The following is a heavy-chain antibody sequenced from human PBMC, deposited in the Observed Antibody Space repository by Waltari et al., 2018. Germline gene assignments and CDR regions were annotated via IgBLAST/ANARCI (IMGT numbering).Heavy chain of an antibody. D-gene: IGHD3-22*01. CDR2: IRGSGVGT. V-gene: IGHV3-23*01. CDR1: GFTFSSYA. Sequence: EVQLLESGGGLVQPGGSLRLSCAASGFTFSSYAMSWVRQAPGKGLEWVSAIRGSGVGTYYADSVKGRFTISRDNSKNTLYLQMNSLRAEDTAVYYCAKDLGDTMTRLDIWGQGTMVTVSS. CDR3: AKDLGDTMTRLDI. J-gene: IGHJ3*02.